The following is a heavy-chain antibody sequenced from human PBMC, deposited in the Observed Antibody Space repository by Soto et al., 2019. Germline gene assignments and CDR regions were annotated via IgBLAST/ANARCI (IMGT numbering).Heavy chain of an antibody. CDR1: GFTFGSYW. V-gene: IGHV3-7*01. CDR2: IKQDGSDK. J-gene: IGHJ3*01. Sequence: GGSLRLSCAASGFTFGSYWMSWVRQAPGRGLEWVANIKQDGSDKYYVDSVKGRFTISRDNAKNSLYLQMNSLRAEDTAIYYCATEPTYQPEPPPGWGQGTMVTVSS. CDR3: ATEPTYQPEPPPG. D-gene: IGHD2-2*01.